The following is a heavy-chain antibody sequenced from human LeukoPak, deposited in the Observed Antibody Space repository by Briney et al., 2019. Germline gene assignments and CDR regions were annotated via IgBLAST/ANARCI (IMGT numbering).Heavy chain of an antibody. Sequence: PSETLSLTCAVSGYSISSGYYWGWIRQPPGKGLEWIGSIYHSGSTYYNPSLKSRVTISLDTSKNQFSLKLSSVTAADAAVYYCARQGLYYYDSSGPDAFDIWGQGTMVTVSS. V-gene: IGHV4-38-2*01. CDR1: GYSISSGYY. CDR3: ARQGLYYYDSSGPDAFDI. D-gene: IGHD3-22*01. CDR2: IYHSGST. J-gene: IGHJ3*02.